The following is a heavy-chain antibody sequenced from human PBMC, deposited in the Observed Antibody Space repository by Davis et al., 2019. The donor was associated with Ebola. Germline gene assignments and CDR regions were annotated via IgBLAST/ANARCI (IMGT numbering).Heavy chain of an antibody. CDR3: AKGLRGWDAFDI. CDR2: ISGSGGST. J-gene: IGHJ3*02. D-gene: IGHD5-12*01. V-gene: IGHV3-23*01. CDR1: GFTFSSYA. Sequence: GSLRLSCAASGFTFSSYAMSWVRQAPGKGLEWVSAISGSGGSTYYADSVKGRFTISRDNSKNTLYLQMNSLRAEDTAVYYCAKGLRGWDAFDIWGQGTMVTVSS.